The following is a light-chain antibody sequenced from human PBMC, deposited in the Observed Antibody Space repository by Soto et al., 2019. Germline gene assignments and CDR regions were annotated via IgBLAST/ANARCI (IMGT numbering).Light chain of an antibody. CDR3: QQRDSWPLT. CDR2: DAS. Sequence: EIVLTQSPATLSLSPGERATLSCRASQSVGRTLAWFQQKPGQAPRLLIYDASNRATGIPARFTGSGSGTDFTLTIRSLEPKDFAIYYCQQRDSWPLTFGGGTKVEIK. CDR1: QSVGRT. J-gene: IGKJ4*01. V-gene: IGKV3-11*01.